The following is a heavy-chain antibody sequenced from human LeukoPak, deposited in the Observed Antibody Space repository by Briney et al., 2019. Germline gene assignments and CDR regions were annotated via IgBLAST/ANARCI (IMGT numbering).Heavy chain of an antibody. CDR1: GGSISSSSYY. Sequence: SETLSLTCTVSGGSISSSSYYWGWIRQPPGKGLEWIGSIYYSGSTYYNPSLKSRVTISVDTSKNQFSLKLSSVTAADTAVYYCARSRLSHYYDSSGYFDYWGQGTLVTVSS. J-gene: IGHJ4*02. CDR3: ARSRLSHYYDSSGYFDY. CDR2: IYYSGST. D-gene: IGHD3-22*01. V-gene: IGHV4-39*07.